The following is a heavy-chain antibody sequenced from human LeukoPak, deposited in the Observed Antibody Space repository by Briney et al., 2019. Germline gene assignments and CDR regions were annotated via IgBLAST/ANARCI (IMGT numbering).Heavy chain of an antibody. J-gene: IGHJ4*02. V-gene: IGHV4-59*01. CDR3: ATGNSNGNFHFDY. CDR1: GGSISSYY. Sequence: SETLSLTCTVSGGSISSYYWSWIRQPPGKGLEWIGYIYYSGSTNYNPSLKSRVTISVDTSKNQFSLKLSSVTAADTAVYYCATGNSNGNFHFDYWGQGTLVTVSS. D-gene: IGHD4-23*01. CDR2: IYYSGST.